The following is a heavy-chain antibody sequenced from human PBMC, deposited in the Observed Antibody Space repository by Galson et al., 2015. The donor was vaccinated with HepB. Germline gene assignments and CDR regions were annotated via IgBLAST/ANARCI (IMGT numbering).Heavy chain of an antibody. CDR2: IYSGGST. CDR3: ARAGDYYNVEDY. V-gene: IGHV3-53*01. D-gene: IGHD3-10*01. Sequence: SCKASGYTFTSYAMNWVRQAPGKGLEWVSVIYSGGSTYYADSVKGRFTISRDNSKNTLYLQMNSLRAEDTAVYYCARAGDYYNVEDYWGQGTLVTVSS. CDR1: GYTFTSYA. J-gene: IGHJ4*02.